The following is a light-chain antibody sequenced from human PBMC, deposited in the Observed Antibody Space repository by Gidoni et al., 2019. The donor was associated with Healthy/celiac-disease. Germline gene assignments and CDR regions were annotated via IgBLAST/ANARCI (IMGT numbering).Light chain of an antibody. J-gene: IGLJ1*01. CDR3: SSYTSSSGYV. CDR1: SSDVGGYNY. V-gene: IGLV2-14*01. Sequence: QSALTQPASVSGSPGQSITIPCTGTSSDVGGYNYVSWYQQHPGKAPILMIYDVSNRPSGVSNRFSGSKSGNTASLTISGLQAEDEADYYCSSYTSSSGYVFGTGTKVTVL. CDR2: DVS.